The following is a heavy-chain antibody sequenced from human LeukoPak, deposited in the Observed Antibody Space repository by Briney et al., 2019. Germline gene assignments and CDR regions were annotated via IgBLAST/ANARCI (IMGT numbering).Heavy chain of an antibody. V-gene: IGHV1-46*01. CDR1: GYTFTRYY. Sequence: ASVKVSCKASGYTFTRYYMHWVRQAPGQGLEWMGIINPSGGSTSYAQKFQGRVTMTRDTSTSTVYMELSSLRSEDTAVYYCARDKVTMVRGVFYYYYGMDVWGQGTTVTVSS. CDR3: ARDKVTMVRGVFYYYYGMDV. CDR2: INPSGGST. D-gene: IGHD3-10*01. J-gene: IGHJ6*02.